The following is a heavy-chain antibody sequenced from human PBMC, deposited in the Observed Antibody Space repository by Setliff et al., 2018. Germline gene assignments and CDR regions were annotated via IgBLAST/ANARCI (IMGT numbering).Heavy chain of an antibody. CDR3: ARTCSGSGCYAGLES. J-gene: IGHJ4*02. Sequence: GGSLRLSCAASGFTFSTYRMHWVRQAPGKGLEWVAVIWDDGVKKYHADSVKGRFTISRDNSKNTLYLQMNSLRPEDTAVYYCARTCSGSGCYAGLESWGQGTPVTVSP. CDR2: IWDDGVKK. CDR1: GFTFSTYR. V-gene: IGHV3-33*08. D-gene: IGHD2-15*01.